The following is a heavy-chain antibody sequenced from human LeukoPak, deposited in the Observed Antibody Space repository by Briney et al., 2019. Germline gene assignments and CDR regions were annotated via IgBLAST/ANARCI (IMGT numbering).Heavy chain of an antibody. CDR1: GVPLSSYF. V-gene: IGHV4-4*09. J-gene: IGHJ2*01. CDR2: ISTTETT. Sequence: SETLSLTCTVHGVPLSSYFWGWIRQSPGKGLEWIGHISTTETTDYSPGLTGRVTISADASKNQFSMTMISMTATDTALYYCARGYSSTWPYWYFDLWGRGSQVTVSS. D-gene: IGHD6-13*01. CDR3: ARGYSSTWPYWYFDL.